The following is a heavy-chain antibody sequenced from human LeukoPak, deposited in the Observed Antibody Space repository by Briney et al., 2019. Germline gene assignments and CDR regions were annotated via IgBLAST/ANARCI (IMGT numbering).Heavy chain of an antibody. CDR3: ARHRVGYCSGGSCSYRATNYYYYRDV. V-gene: IGHV4-59*08. CDR2: IYYSGST. J-gene: IGHJ6*03. CDR1: GGSISSYY. D-gene: IGHD2-15*01. Sequence: PSETLSLTCTVYGGSISSYYWSWIRQPPGKGLEWIGYIYYSGSTNYNPSLKSRVTISVDTSKNQFSLKLSSVTVADTDVYYCARHRVGYCSGGSCSYRATNYYYYRDVWGKGTTVTVSS.